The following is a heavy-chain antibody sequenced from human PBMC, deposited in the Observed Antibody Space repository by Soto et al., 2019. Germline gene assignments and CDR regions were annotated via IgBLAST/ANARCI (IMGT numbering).Heavy chain of an antibody. CDR1: GFPFGDSA. CDR3: TRGLIYYDSSGYYFDY. D-gene: IGHD3-22*01. Sequence: GGSLRISCTASGFPFGDSAMSWFRQAPGKGLEWVGFIRSKAYGGTTEYAASVKGRFTISRDDSKSIAYLQMNSLKTEDTAVYYCTRGLIYYDSSGYYFDYWGQGT. CDR2: IRSKAYGGTT. V-gene: IGHV3-49*03. J-gene: IGHJ4*02.